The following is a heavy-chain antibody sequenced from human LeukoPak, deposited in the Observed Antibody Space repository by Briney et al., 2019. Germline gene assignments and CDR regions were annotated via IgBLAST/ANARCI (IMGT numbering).Heavy chain of an antibody. CDR1: GGTFSSYA. Sequence: ASVKVSCKASGGTFSSYAISWVRQAPGQGLEWMGRIIPIFGTANYAQKFQGRVTITTDESTSTAYMELSSLRSEDTAVYYCAKMGEGDGMWGGPKYYFDYWGQGNLVTVSS. CDR3: AKMGEGDGMWGGPKYYFDY. D-gene: IGHD3-16*01. V-gene: IGHV1-69*05. CDR2: IIPIFGTA. J-gene: IGHJ4*02.